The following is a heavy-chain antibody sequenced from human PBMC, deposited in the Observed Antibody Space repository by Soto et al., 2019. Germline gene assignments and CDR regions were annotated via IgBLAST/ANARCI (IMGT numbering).Heavy chain of an antibody. J-gene: IGHJ1*01. Sequence: GGSLRLSCAASGFTFSSYGMHWVRQAPGKGLEWVAVISYDGSNKYYADSVKGRFTISRDNSKNTLYLQMNSLRAEDTAVYYCAKVPRGYCSSTSCFEYFQHWGQGTLVTVSS. CDR1: GFTFSSYG. V-gene: IGHV3-30*18. CDR3: AKVPRGYCSSTSCFEYFQH. D-gene: IGHD2-2*01. CDR2: ISYDGSNK.